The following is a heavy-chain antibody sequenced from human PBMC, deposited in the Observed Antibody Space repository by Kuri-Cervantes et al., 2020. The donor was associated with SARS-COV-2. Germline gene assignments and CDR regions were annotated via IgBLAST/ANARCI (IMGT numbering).Heavy chain of an antibody. CDR1: GDSMNNGNW. D-gene: IGHD4-17*01. V-gene: IGHV4-4*02. J-gene: IGHJ4*02. Sequence: SETLSLTCDVSGDSMNNGNWWTWVRQTPGKGLEWIGEIYHNGNTNYNPSLKSRVTISVDESKNQFSLKLNSVTAADTAVYYCARHDLTTETTRERGLDYWGQGTLVTVSS. CDR2: IYHNGNT. CDR3: ARHDLTTETTRERGLDY.